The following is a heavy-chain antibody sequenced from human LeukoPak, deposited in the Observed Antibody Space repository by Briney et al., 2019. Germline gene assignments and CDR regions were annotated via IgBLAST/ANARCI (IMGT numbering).Heavy chain of an antibody. CDR2: IHWNGGRT. CDR1: GFTFDNYG. CDR3: ARDWGNWDFDY. D-gene: IGHD1-1*01. Sequence: GGSLRLSCAASGFTFDNYGINWVRQAPGKGLEWVSRIHWNGGRTGHADSVKGRFTISRDYAKNSLYLQMNSLRAEDTAVYYCARDWGNWDFDYWGQGTLVIVSS. J-gene: IGHJ4*02. V-gene: IGHV3-20*04.